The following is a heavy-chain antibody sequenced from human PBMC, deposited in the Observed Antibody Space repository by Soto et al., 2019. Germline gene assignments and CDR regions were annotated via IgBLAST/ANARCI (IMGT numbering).Heavy chain of an antibody. CDR1: GGSISSSNW. D-gene: IGHD3-16*01. J-gene: IGHJ4*02. Sequence: SETLSLTCGVSGGSISSSNWWNWVRQPPGKGLEWIGEIYPSGSTNYSPSLKCRVTISLDKSTNQFSLKLTSVTAADTAVDYCARDGGHGDYDYWGQGXLVTVCS. V-gene: IGHV4-4*02. CDR3: ARDGGHGDYDY. CDR2: IYPSGST.